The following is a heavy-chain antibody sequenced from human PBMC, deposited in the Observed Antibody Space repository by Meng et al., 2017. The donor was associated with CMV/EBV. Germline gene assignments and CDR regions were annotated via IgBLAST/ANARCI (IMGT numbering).Heavy chain of an antibody. Sequence: SETLSLTCTVSGGSVSSGSYYWSWIRQPPGKGLEWIGHIYYSGSTNYNPSLKSRVTISVDTSQNQFSPKLSSVTAADTAVYYCASFAATTPEYYGTDVWGQGTTVTVSS. CDR1: GGSVSSGSYY. CDR3: ASFAATTPEYYGTDV. V-gene: IGHV4-61*01. D-gene: IGHD5-12*01. CDR2: IYYSGST. J-gene: IGHJ6*02.